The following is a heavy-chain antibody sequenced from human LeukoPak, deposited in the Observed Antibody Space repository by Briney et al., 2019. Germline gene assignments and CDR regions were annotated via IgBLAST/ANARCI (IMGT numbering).Heavy chain of an antibody. CDR1: GGSISSYY. J-gene: IGHJ4*02. Sequence: SETLSLTCTVSGGSISSYYWSWIRQPPGKGLEWIGYIYYSGSIKYNPSLKSRVTMSVDTSKNQFSLKLSSVTAADTAVYYCARAPSHCSGGSCYSFDYWGQGTLVTVSS. CDR3: ARAPSHCSGGSCYSFDY. CDR2: IYYSGSI. D-gene: IGHD2-15*01. V-gene: IGHV4-59*01.